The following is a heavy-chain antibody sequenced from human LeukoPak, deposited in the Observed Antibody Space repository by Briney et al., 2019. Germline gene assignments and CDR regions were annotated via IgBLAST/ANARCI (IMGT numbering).Heavy chain of an antibody. CDR2: ISAYNGNT. CDR3: ARLRRDGFNYYYMDV. CDR1: GYTFTSYG. Sequence: GASVKVSCKASGYTFTSYGISRVRQAPGQGLEWMGWISAYNGNTNYAQKLQGRVTMTTDTSTSTAYMELRSLRSDDTAVYYCARLRRDGFNYYYMDVWGKGTTVTVSS. V-gene: IGHV1-18*01. J-gene: IGHJ6*03. D-gene: IGHD5-24*01.